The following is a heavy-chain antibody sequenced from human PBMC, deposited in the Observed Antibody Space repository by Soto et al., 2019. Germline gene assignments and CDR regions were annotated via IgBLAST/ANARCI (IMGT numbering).Heavy chain of an antibody. CDR2: IYYSGST. Sequence: SETLSLTCTVSGGSISSGDYYWSWIRQPPGKGLEWIGYIYYSGSTYYNPSLKSRVTISVDTSKNQFSLKLSSVTAADTAVYYCARAYSSSWYWYYFDDWGQGSLVTGSS. J-gene: IGHJ4*02. V-gene: IGHV4-30-4*01. CDR3: ARAYSSSWYWYYFDD. D-gene: IGHD6-13*01. CDR1: GGSISSGDYY.